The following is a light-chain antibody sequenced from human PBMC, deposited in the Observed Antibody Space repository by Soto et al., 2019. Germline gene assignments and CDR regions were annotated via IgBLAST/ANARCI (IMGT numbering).Light chain of an antibody. CDR2: GVS. Sequence: EIVLTQSPGTLTLSPGXRATLSCRASQSVSSNYFAWYQQKPGQAPRLLIYGVSSRATGIPDRFSGSGSGTDFTLTISRLEPEDFAVYYCEQYGSSPRTFGQGTKVDIK. CDR1: QSVSSNY. V-gene: IGKV3-20*01. CDR3: EQYGSSPRT. J-gene: IGKJ1*01.